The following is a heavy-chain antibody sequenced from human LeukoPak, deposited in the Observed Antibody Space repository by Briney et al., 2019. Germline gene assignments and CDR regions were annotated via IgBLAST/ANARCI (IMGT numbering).Heavy chain of an antibody. CDR3: ARGSSGYYYHWFDP. CDR2: INSDGTTA. J-gene: IGHJ5*02. CDR1: GFAFSSYW. V-gene: IGHV3-74*01. Sequence: GGSLRLSCAASGFAFSSYWMHWASQAPGKGLVWVSRINSDGTTATCADSVKGRFTISRDNAKNTLYLRMNSLRAEDTAVYYCARGSSGYYYHWFDPWGQGTLVTVSS. D-gene: IGHD3-22*01.